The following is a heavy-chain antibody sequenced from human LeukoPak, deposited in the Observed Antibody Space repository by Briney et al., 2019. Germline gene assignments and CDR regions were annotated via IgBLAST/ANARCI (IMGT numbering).Heavy chain of an antibody. D-gene: IGHD1-1*01. CDR3: ARVGSDWNDVRYNWFDP. CDR1: GGSISSGDYS. Sequence: SETLSLTCAVSGGSISSGDYSWSWIRQPPGKGLEWIGYIVQSGSTYYNPSLKSRVTISVDRSKNQFSLKLSSVNAADTAVYYCARVGSDWNDVRYNWFDPWGQGTLVTVSS. CDR2: IVQSGST. J-gene: IGHJ5*02. V-gene: IGHV4-30-2*01.